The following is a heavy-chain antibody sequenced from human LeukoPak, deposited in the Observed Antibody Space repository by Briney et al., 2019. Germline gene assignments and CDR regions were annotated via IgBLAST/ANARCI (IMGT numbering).Heavy chain of an antibody. V-gene: IGHV3-23*01. CDR1: GFTFSSYA. CDR2: IGSSGDIT. D-gene: IGHD3-10*01. J-gene: IGHJ4*02. CDR3: ARDKRLLWFGELLDY. Sequence: GGSLRLSCAASGFTFSSYAMSWVRQAPGMGLEWVSSIGSSGDITYYADSVKGRFTISRDNSKNTLYLQMNSLRAEDTAVYYCARDKRLLWFGELLDYWGQGTLVTVSS.